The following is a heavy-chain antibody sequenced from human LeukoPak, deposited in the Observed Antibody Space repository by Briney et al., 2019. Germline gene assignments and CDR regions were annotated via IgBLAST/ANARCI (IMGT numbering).Heavy chain of an antibody. J-gene: IGHJ4*02. D-gene: IGHD3-22*01. V-gene: IGHV4-39*01. CDR2: IYYSGST. CDR3: ARHYYYDSSGYYYVWYFDY. CDR1: GGSISSSSYY. Sequence: SETLSLTCTVPGGSISSSSYYWGWIRQPPGKGLEWIGSIYYSGSTYYNPSLKSRVTISVDTSKNQFSLKLSSVTAADTAVYYCARHYYYDSSGYYYVWYFDYWGQGTLVTVSS.